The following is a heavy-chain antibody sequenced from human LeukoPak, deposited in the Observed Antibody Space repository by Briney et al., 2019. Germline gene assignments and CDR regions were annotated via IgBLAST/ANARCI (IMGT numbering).Heavy chain of an antibody. D-gene: IGHD3-10*01. CDR1: GGSISSGGYY. V-gene: IGHV4-31*03. J-gene: IGHJ6*04. Sequence: SETLSLTCTVSGGSISSGGYYWSWIRQHPGTGLEWIGYIYYSGSTYYNPSLKSRVTISVDTSKNQFSLKVSSVTAADTAVYYCASSSGYGMDVWGKGTTVTGSS. CDR3: ASSSGYGMDV. CDR2: IYYSGST.